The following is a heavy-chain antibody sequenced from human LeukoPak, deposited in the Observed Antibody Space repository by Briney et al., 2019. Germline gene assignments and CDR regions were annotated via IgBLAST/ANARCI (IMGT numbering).Heavy chain of an antibody. V-gene: IGHV4-59*12. CDR2: IYYSGST. J-gene: IGHJ4*02. D-gene: IGHD3-10*01. CDR1: GGSISSYY. CDR3: ARFDYYGSGRNY. Sequence: SETLSLTCTVSGGSISSYYWSWIRQPPGKGLEWIGYIYYSGSTNYNPSLKSRVTISVDTSKNQFSLKLSSVTAADTAVYYCARFDYYGSGRNYWGQGTLVTVSS.